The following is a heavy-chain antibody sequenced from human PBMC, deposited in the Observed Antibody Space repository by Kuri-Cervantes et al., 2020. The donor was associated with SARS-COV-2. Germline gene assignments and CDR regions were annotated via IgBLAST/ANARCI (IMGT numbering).Heavy chain of an antibody. V-gene: IGHV1-2*02. Sequence: ASVKVSCKASGYTFTGYYMHWVRQAPGQGPEWMGWINPNSGGTNYAQKFQGRATMTRDTSISTAYMELSRLRSDDTAVYYCAREGIAVAGTFDWGQGTLVTVSS. CDR2: INPNSGGT. D-gene: IGHD6-19*01. J-gene: IGHJ4*02. CDR3: AREGIAVAGTFD. CDR1: GYTFTGYY.